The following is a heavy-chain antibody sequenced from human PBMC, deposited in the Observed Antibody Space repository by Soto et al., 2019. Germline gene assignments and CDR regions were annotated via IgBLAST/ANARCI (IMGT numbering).Heavy chain of an antibody. CDR1: GFTFSSYS. CDR2: ISSSSSTI. D-gene: IGHD6-13*01. V-gene: IGHV3-48*01. J-gene: IGHJ4*02. CDR3: ARGPSTAAFDF. Sequence: GSLRLSCAASGFTFSSYSMNWVRQAPGKGLEWVSYISSSSSTIYYADSVKGRFTITRDTSASTAYMEVSSLESEDTAVYYCARGPSTAAFDFWGQGTLVTVSS.